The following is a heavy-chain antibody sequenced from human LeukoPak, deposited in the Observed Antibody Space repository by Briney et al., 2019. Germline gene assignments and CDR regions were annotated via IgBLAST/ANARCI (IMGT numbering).Heavy chain of an antibody. Sequence: GGSLRLSCAASGINFRSSGMHWVRQAPGKGLEWVTFIQNDGSDKYYAASVKGRFAISRDNSKDTVYLHMASLRADDTALYYCAREGGRAVPGRFDQWGQGTLVTVSS. J-gene: IGHJ4*02. V-gene: IGHV3-30*02. CDR3: AREGGRAVPGRFDQ. CDR2: IQNDGSDK. CDR1: GINFRSSG. D-gene: IGHD6-13*01.